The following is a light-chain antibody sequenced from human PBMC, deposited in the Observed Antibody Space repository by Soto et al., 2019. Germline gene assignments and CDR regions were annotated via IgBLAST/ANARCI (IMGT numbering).Light chain of an antibody. CDR2: SHN. CDR1: SSNIGSNY. J-gene: IGLJ2*01. CDR3: AAWDDTLSGVV. Sequence: QSALTQPPSTSGTPGQRVTISCSGSSSNIGSNYVFWYQHLPGTAPKLLIYSHNLRPSGVPDRFSGSTSGTSAPLAISGLRSEDEAGYYCAAWDDTLSGVVFGGGTKLTVL. V-gene: IGLV1-47*02.